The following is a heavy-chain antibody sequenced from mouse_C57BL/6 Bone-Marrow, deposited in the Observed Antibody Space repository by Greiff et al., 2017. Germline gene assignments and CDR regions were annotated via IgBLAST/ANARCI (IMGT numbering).Heavy chain of an antibody. CDR2: IYPSDSET. J-gene: IGHJ1*03. CDR1: GYTFTSYW. V-gene: IGHV1-61*01. CDR3: ARSGYYGSRWYFDV. D-gene: IGHD1-1*01. Sequence: VQLKQPGAELVRPGSSVKLSCKASGYTFTSYWMDWVKQRPGQGLEWIGNIYPSDSETHYNQKFKDKATLTVDKSSSTAYMQLSSLTSEDSAVYYCARSGYYGSRWYFDVWGTGTTVTVSS.